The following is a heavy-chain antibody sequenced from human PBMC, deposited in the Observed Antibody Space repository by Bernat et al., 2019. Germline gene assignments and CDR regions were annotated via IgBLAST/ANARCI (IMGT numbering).Heavy chain of an antibody. D-gene: IGHD7-27*01. CDR3: AREANWGYLLDY. Sequence: QVQLQESGPGLVKPSQTLSLTCTVSGGSISSCGYYWSWIRQHPGKGLEWIGYIYYSGSTYYNPSLKSRVTISVDTSKNQFSLKLSSVTAADTAVYYCAREANWGYLLDYWGQGTLVTVSS. CDR1: GGSISSCGYY. CDR2: IYYSGST. V-gene: IGHV4-31*03. J-gene: IGHJ4*02.